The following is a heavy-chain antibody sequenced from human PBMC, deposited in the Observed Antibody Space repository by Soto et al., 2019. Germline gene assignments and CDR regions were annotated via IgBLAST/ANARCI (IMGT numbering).Heavy chain of an antibody. J-gene: IGHJ3*01. Sequence: RKISCKGSGYTFSSYWIGWVRQTPGKGLEWMAMINPGDSDIRYSPSFHGQVTISADKSISTAYLQWSSLKASDTAMYFCARLPGVRGVFDGFNVWGQGTMVTVSS. CDR2: INPGDSDI. D-gene: IGHD3-10*01. CDR1: GYTFSSYW. V-gene: IGHV5-51*01. CDR3: ARLPGVRGVFDGFNV.